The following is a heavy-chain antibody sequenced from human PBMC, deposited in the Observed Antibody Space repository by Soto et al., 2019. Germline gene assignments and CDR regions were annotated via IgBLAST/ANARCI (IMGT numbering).Heavy chain of an antibody. CDR2: INSDGSST. V-gene: IGHV3-74*01. J-gene: IGHJ6*02. D-gene: IGHD3-10*01. CDR1: GFTFRSYW. CDR3: ARDETQTFRSFVHYYGMDV. Sequence: GGSLRLSCAASGFTFRSYWMHWVRQAPGKGLVWVSRINSDGSSTNYADSVKGRFTISRDNAKNTLYLQMNSLRTEDTAVYYCARDETQTFRSFVHYYGMDVWGQGTTVTVSS.